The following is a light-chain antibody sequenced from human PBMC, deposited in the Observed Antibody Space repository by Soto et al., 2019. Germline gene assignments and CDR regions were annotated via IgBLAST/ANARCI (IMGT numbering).Light chain of an antibody. CDR1: QSVSSEK. CDR2: GAS. J-gene: IGKJ4*01. V-gene: IGKV3-20*01. Sequence: IVLTQSPGTLSLSPGERAPLSCRASQSVSSEKLAWYQQKPGQAPRLLIFGASGRATGIPERFSGSGAGTDFSLTISRLEPEDSAVYYCQQYGSSLLTFGGGTKVDIK. CDR3: QQYGSSLLT.